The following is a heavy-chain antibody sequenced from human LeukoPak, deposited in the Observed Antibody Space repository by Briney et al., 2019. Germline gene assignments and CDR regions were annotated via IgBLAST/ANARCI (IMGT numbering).Heavy chain of an antibody. CDR1: GFTFSSYS. CDR2: ISSSSSYI. CDR3: SRATYYYDSSGYDLNDAFYI. D-gene: IGHD3-22*01. J-gene: IGHJ3*02. Sequence: GGSLRLSCAASGFTFSSYSMNWVRQAPGKGLEWVTSISSSSSYIYYADSVKGRFTISRDNAKNSLYLQMSSLRAEDTGVYYCSRATYYYDSSGYDLNDAFYIWGQGTMVTVTS. V-gene: IGHV3-21*01.